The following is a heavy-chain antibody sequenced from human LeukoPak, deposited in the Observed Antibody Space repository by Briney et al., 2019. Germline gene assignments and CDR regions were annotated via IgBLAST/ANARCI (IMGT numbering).Heavy chain of an antibody. CDR3: ARAPYPVNWFDP. J-gene: IGHJ5*02. V-gene: IGHV4-31*02. Sequence: TWIRQHPGKGLEWIGYIYYSGSTYYNPSLKSRVTISVDTSKNQFSLKLSSVTAADTAVYYCARAPYPVNWFDPWGQGTLVTVSS. CDR2: IYYSGST. D-gene: IGHD4-17*01.